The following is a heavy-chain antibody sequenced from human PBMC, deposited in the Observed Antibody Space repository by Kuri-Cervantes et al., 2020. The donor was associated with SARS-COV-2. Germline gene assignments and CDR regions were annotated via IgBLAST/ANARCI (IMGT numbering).Heavy chain of an antibody. V-gene: IGHV3-30-3*02. D-gene: IGHD4-17*01. CDR1: GVTFSSYA. CDR3: AKRMNDCGDIRDY. CDR2: ISYDGRNK. Sequence: GGSLRLSCAASGVTFSSYAMHWVRQAPGKGLEWVAVISYDGRNKYYADSVKGRFTISRDNSKNTLYLQMNSLRAEDTAVYYGAKRMNDCGDIRDYWGRGNLVTVSS. J-gene: IGHJ4*01.